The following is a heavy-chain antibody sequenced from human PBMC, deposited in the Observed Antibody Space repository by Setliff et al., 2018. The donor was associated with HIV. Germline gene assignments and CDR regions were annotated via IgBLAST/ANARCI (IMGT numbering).Heavy chain of an antibody. D-gene: IGHD2-21*02. CDR1: GYSISSGFY. Sequence: KTSETLSLTCAVSGYSISSGFYWGWIRQPPGKGLEWIGSIYHSGSTYYNPSLRSRVTISVDTSKNQFSLRLSSVSAADTAIYYCARVRGVDPLLVTASDAFSIWGQGTMVTVSS. V-gene: IGHV4-38-2*01. CDR3: ARVRGVDPLLVTASDAFSI. J-gene: IGHJ3*02. CDR2: IYHSGST.